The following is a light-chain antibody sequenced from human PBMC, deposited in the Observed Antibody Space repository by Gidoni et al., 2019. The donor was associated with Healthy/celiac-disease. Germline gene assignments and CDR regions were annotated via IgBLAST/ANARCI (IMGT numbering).Light chain of an antibody. V-gene: IGKV2-28*01. CDR2: LGS. CDR1: QSLLHSNGYNY. Sequence: DIVMTQSPLSLPVTPGEPASISCRSSQSLLHSNGYNYLDWYLQKPGQSPQLLIYLGSNRASGVPDRFSGSGSGTDFTLKISRVEAEDVGVYYCMQALQTPRAFXPXTKVDI. J-gene: IGKJ3*01. CDR3: MQALQTPRA.